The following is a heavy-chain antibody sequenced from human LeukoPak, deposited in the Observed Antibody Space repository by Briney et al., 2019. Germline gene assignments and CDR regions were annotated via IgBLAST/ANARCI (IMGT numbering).Heavy chain of an antibody. J-gene: IGHJ4*02. CDR2: AYYNGET. Sequence: SETLSLTCTVSGGSIISDNYYWAWIRQPPGKGLEWIGSAYYNGETYYNPSLKSRVTISVDTSKSQFSLKLSSVTAADTAVYYCARRSLVPAAIRNDYWGQGTLVTVSS. CDR3: ARRSLVPAAIRNDY. CDR1: GGSIISDNYY. V-gene: IGHV4-39*07. D-gene: IGHD2-2*02.